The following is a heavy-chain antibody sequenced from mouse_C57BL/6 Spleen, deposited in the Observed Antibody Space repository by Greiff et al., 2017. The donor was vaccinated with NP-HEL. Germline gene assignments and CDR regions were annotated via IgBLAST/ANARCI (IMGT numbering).Heavy chain of an antibody. V-gene: IGHV1-52*01. D-gene: IGHD3-2*02. Sequence: QVQLQQPGAELVRPGSSVKLSCKASGYTFTSYWMHWVKQRPIQGLEWIGNIDPSDSETHYNQKFKDKATLTVDKSSSTAYMKLSSLTSEDSAVYYCAISRAAQGGDAMDYWGQGTSVTVSS. CDR3: AISRAAQGGDAMDY. J-gene: IGHJ4*01. CDR1: GYTFTSYW. CDR2: IDPSDSET.